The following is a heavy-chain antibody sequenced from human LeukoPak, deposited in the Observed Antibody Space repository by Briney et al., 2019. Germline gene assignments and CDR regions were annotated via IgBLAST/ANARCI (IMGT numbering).Heavy chain of an antibody. Sequence: GGSLRLSCAASGFTFSSYSMNWVRQAPGKGLEWVSSISSSSSYIYYADSVKGRFTISRDNAKNSLYLQMNSLRAEDTAVYYCARAAMVRGVDYFDSWGQGTLVTVSS. CDR2: ISSSSSYI. CDR1: GFTFSSYS. V-gene: IGHV3-21*01. CDR3: ARAAMVRGVDYFDS. D-gene: IGHD3-10*01. J-gene: IGHJ4*02.